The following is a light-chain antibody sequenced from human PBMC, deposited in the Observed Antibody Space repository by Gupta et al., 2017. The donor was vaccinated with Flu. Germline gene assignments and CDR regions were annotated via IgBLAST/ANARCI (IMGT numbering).Light chain of an antibody. CDR3: QQYDSSPFS. J-gene: IGKJ2*03. Sequence: EIVLTQSPGTLSLSPGEGATLSCRASQSVSSNNLAWYQQIPGQAPRLLIFDASSRADGVPGKFSGSGSGTDFTLTISRLDPEDFAVYFCQQYDSSPFSFGRWTKLGI. CDR1: QSVSSNN. V-gene: IGKV3-20*01. CDR2: DAS.